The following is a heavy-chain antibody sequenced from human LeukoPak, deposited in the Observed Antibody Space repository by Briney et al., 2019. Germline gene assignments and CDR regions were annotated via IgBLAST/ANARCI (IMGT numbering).Heavy chain of an antibody. D-gene: IGHD6-13*01. J-gene: IGHJ6*03. Sequence: GGPLRLSCAASGFTVSNVAMSWARQVPGKGLVWVSAIMSNGVSTYYTDFVKGRFTISRDTSMNTVFLQMNSLRDDDTAVYYCARHSDGSRWGHSYFYYMDVWGKGTTVTVSS. V-gene: IGHV3-23*01. CDR1: GFTVSNVA. CDR3: ARHSDGSRWGHSYFYYMDV. CDR2: IMSNGVST.